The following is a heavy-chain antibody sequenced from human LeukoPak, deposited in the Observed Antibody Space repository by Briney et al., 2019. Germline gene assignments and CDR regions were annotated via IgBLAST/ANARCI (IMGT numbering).Heavy chain of an antibody. CDR3: ARDYYDSSGYYHFDY. CDR2: IYNSGST. CDR1: GGSISISY. J-gene: IGHJ4*02. V-gene: IGHV4-59*01. Sequence: PSETLSLTCTVSGGSISISYWNWIRQPPGGGLEWIGHIYNSGSTNYNPSLKSRVTISVDTSKNQLSLKLSSVTAADTAVYYCARDYYDSSGYYHFDYWGQGTLVTVSS. D-gene: IGHD3-22*01.